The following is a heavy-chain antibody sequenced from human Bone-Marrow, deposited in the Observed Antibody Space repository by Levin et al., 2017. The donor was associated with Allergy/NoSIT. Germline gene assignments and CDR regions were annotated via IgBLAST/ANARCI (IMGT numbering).Heavy chain of an antibody. CDR1: GFTFSTSA. CDR3: AKGGYTYAFR. J-gene: IGHJ4*01. CDR2: ISPRSDST. V-gene: IGHV3-23*01. D-gene: IGHD5-18*01. Sequence: ETLSLTCAASGFTFSTSAMSWVRQAPGKGLEWVSAISPRSDSTFYADSVKGRFTISRDNSKNTLYLQMNSLRAEDTAIYYCAKGGYTYAFRWGQGSLVTVSS.